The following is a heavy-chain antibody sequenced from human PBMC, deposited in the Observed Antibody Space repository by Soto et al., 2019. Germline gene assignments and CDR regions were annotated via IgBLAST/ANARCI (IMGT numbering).Heavy chain of an antibody. CDR2: ITYTGST. CDR1: GGSNSSHY. Sequence: ASETLSLTCTVSGGSNSSHYWSWIRQPPGKGLEWIGFITYTGSTNYNPSLKSRVAISADTSRNQFSLMLSSVTAADTAVYYCARLRYSSSWCYYCMDVWGKGTTVTVSS. V-gene: IGHV4-59*11. CDR3: ARLRYSSSWCYYCMDV. D-gene: IGHD6-13*01. J-gene: IGHJ6*03.